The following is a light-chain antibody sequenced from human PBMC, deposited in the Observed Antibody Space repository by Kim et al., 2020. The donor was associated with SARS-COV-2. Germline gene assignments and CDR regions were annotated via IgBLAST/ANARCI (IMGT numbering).Light chain of an antibody. J-gene: IGKJ1*01. Sequence: ATVGDRVAITCRTSQDIKNYLAWYRQKPGKVPEVLIYAASILQSGVPSRISGSGSGTDFTLTINSLQPEDVATYYCQKYNSAPWTFGQGTKVDIK. CDR1: QDIKNY. CDR2: AAS. V-gene: IGKV1-27*01. CDR3: QKYNSAPWT.